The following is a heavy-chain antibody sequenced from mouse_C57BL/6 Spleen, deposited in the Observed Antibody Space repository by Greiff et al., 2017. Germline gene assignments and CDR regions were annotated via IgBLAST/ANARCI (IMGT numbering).Heavy chain of an antibody. J-gene: IGHJ2*01. CDR2: FYPGSGSI. D-gene: IGHD2-4*01. Sequence: VKLQESGAELVKPGASVKLSCKASGYTFTEYTIHWVKQRSGQGLEWIGWFYPGSGSIKYNEKFKDKATLTADKSSSTVYMELSRLTSEDSAVYFCARHEDRVYYDYHFDYWGQGTTLTVSS. V-gene: IGHV1-62-2*01. CDR1: GYTFTEYT. CDR3: ARHEDRVYYDYHFDY.